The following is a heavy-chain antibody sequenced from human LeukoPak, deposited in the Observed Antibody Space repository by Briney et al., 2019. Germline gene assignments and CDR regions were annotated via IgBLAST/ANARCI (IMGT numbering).Heavy chain of an antibody. CDR1: GYSISNGYY. CDR3: ARGAEYYAIWRGYAGYSDY. Sequence: PSETLSLTCTVSGYSISNGYYWGWIRQPPGKGLEWVGSISHRGSTYYNPSLRSRITISLDRSKQKFSLKLTSVTAADTAVYFCARGAEYYAIWRGYAGYSDYWGQGISVTVSS. J-gene: IGHJ4*02. CDR2: ISHRGST. D-gene: IGHD3-3*01. V-gene: IGHV4-38-2*02.